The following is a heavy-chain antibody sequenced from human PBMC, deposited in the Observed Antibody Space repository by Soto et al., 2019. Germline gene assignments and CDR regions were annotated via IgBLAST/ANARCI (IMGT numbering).Heavy chain of an antibody. D-gene: IGHD3-22*01. V-gene: IGHV3-9*01. J-gene: IGHJ3*02. CDR2: LSWNSGFS. Sequence: GGSLRLSCGGSGFSFDDYTMHWVRQAPGKGPEWVASLSWNSGFSGYADSVKGRFTISRDNAQSSVHLQMNNLRTEDTALYYCAKGRGTIVVTEAYDIWGQGTMVTVSS. CDR1: GFSFDDYT. CDR3: AKGRGTIVVTEAYDI.